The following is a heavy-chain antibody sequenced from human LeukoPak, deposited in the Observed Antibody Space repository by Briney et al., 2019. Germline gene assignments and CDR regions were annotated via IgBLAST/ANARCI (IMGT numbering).Heavy chain of an antibody. D-gene: IGHD1-26*01. V-gene: IGHV3-30*18. J-gene: IGHJ4*02. CDR1: GFTFSSYG. CDR2: ISYDGSNK. Sequence: PGRSLRLSCAASGFTFSSYGMHWVRQAPGKGLEWVAVISYDGSNKYYADSVKGRFTISRDNSKNTLYLQMNSPRAEDAAVYYCAKDSRGSYYGGYFDYWGQGTLVTVSS. CDR3: AKDSRGSYYGGYFDY.